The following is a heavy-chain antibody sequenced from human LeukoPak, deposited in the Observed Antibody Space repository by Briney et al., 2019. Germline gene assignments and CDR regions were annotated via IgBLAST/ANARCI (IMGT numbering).Heavy chain of an antibody. V-gene: IGHV4-31*03. CDR3: AVHGGHVNY. D-gene: IGHD5-12*01. CDR2: INHSGST. CDR1: GGSISSGGYY. J-gene: IGHJ4*02. Sequence: SQTLSLTCTVSGGSISSGGYYWSWIRQHPGKGLEWIGEINHSGSTNYNPSLKSRVTISVDTSKNQFSLKLSSVTAADTAVYYCAVHGGHVNYWGQGTLVTVSS.